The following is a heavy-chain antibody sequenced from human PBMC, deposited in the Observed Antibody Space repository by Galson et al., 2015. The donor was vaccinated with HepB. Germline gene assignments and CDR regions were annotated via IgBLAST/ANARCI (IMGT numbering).Heavy chain of an antibody. D-gene: IGHD6-13*01. Sequence: SLRLSCAASGFTVSSNYMSWVRQAPGKGLEWVSVIYSGGSTYYADSVKGRFTISRDNSKNTLYLQMNSLRAEDTAVYYCARGVSSWYHYFDYWGQGTLVTVPS. CDR1: GFTVSSNY. CDR2: IYSGGST. J-gene: IGHJ4*02. V-gene: IGHV3-53*01. CDR3: ARGVSSWYHYFDY.